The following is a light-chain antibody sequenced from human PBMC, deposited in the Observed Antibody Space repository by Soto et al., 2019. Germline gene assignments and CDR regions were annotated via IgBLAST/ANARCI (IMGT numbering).Light chain of an antibody. CDR1: SSDVGNYNL. Sequence: QSALTQPASVSGSPGQSITISCTGTSSDVGNYNLVSWYQQHPGQGPKLLIFEGDKRPSGISNRFSGSKSGKTASLTISGLQAEDEADYYCCSYAGSTTFSAVFGGGTKVTVL. CDR2: EGD. J-gene: IGLJ3*02. V-gene: IGLV2-23*03. CDR3: CSYAGSTTFSAV.